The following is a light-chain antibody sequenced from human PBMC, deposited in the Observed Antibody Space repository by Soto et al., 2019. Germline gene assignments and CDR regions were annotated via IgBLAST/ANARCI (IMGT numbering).Light chain of an antibody. CDR2: DVT. Sequence: QSALTQPASVSGSPGQSITISCTGTSSDIGGYNFVSWYQQHPGKAPTLMIYDVTNRPPGLSDRFSGSKSGNTASLTISGVQDEDEADYYCSSYTTRSTLVFGGGTKLTVL. J-gene: IGLJ3*02. V-gene: IGLV2-14*03. CDR3: SSYTTRSTLV. CDR1: SSDIGGYNF.